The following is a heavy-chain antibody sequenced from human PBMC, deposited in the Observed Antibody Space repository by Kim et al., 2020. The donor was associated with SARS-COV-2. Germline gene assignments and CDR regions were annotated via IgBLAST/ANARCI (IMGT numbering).Heavy chain of an antibody. V-gene: IGHV4-59*01. D-gene: IGHD3-22*01. J-gene: IGHJ6*02. Sequence: RVTISVDTSKNQFSLKLSSVTAADTAVYYCARDVLRAYYYDSGPYYGMDVWGQGTTVTVSS. CDR3: ARDVLRAYYYDSGPYYGMDV.